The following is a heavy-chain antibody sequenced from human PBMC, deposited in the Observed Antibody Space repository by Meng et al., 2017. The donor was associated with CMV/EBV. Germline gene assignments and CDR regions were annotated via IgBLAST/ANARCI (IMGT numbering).Heavy chain of an antibody. CDR2: ISSSSSYI. Sequence: GGSLRLSCAASGFTFSSYSMNWVRQAPGKGLEWVSSISSSSSYIYYADSVKGRFTISRDKAKNSLYLQMNSLRAEDTAVYYCARDREDITLDYWGQGTLVTVSS. J-gene: IGHJ4*02. CDR3: ARDREDITLDY. CDR1: GFTFSSYS. D-gene: IGHD2-15*01. V-gene: IGHV3-21*01.